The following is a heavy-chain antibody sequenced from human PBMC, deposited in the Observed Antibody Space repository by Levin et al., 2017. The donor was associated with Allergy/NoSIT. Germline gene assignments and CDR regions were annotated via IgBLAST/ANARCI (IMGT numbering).Heavy chain of an antibody. CDR3: TTPGSLRGYSHGDGLGAFDI. J-gene: IGHJ3*02. Sequence: GGSLRLSCAASGFTFSNAWMSWVRQAPGKGLEWVGRIKSKTDGGTTDYAAPVKGRFTISRDDSKNTLYLQMNSLKTEDTAVYYCTTPGSLRGYSHGDGLGAFDIWGQGTMVTVSS. D-gene: IGHD5-18*01. V-gene: IGHV3-15*01. CDR1: GFTFSNAW. CDR2: IKSKTDGGTT.